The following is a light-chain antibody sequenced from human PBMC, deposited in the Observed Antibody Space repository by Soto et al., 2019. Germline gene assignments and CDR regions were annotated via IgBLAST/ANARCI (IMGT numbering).Light chain of an antibody. CDR2: DAS. V-gene: IGKV1-5*01. CDR1: QSISSY. J-gene: IGKJ1*01. Sequence: DIQMTQSPSSLSASVGDRFTITVQASQSISSYLNWYQQKPGKAPTLLIYDASALPRGVPSRFSGSGSGTEFTLTISSLQPDDFATYYCQQYETYSGTFGQGTKVDIK. CDR3: QQYETYSGT.